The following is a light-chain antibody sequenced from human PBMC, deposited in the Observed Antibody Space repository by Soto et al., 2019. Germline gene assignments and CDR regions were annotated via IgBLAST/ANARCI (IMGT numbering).Light chain of an antibody. Sequence: QSALTQPASVSGSPGQSITISCTGTSSDVGSYNLVSWYQQHPGKAPKLMIYEGSKRPSGVSNRFSGSKSGNTASLTISGLQAEDEADYYCSSYTTSGTPYVFGTGTKVTVL. J-gene: IGLJ1*01. CDR3: SSYTTSGTPYV. V-gene: IGLV2-14*02. CDR1: SSDVGSYNL. CDR2: EGS.